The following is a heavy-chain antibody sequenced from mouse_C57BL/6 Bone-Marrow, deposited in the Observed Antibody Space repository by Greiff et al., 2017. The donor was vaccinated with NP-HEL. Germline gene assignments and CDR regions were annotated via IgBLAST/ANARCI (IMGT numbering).Heavy chain of an antibody. D-gene: IGHD1-1*01. Sequence: EVMLVESGGGLVKPGGSLKLSCAASGFTFSSYAMSWVRQTPEKRLEWVATISDGGSYTYYPDNVKGRFTISRDNAKNNLYLQMSHLKSEDTAMYYCARDYDYGSEDYWGQGTTLTVSS. J-gene: IGHJ2*01. V-gene: IGHV5-4*01. CDR2: ISDGGSYT. CDR1: GFTFSSYA. CDR3: ARDYDYGSEDY.